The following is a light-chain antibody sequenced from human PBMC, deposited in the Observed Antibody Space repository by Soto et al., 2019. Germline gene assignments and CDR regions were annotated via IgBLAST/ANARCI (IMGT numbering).Light chain of an antibody. V-gene: IGLV1-47*02. CDR3: AAWDNSLSGLV. J-gene: IGLJ2*01. Sequence: SVLTQPPSASGTPGQRVTISCSGSSSNIGSNYVYWYQQLPGTAPKLLIYSNDQRPSGVPDRFSGSKSDTSASLAISGLRSEDEADYYCAAWDNSLSGLVFGGGTQLTV. CDR2: SND. CDR1: SSNIGSNY.